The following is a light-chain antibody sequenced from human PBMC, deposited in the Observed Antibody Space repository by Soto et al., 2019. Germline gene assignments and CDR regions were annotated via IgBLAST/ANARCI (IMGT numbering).Light chain of an antibody. Sequence: EIVLTQSLATLFLSPGERATLSCRASQSVSSYLAWYQQKPGQAPRLLIYDASNRATGIPARFSGSGSGTDFTLTISSLEPEDFAGYYCQQRSNWPSTFAQGTRMAIK. CDR1: QSVSSY. CDR2: DAS. CDR3: QQRSNWPST. J-gene: IGKJ5*01. V-gene: IGKV3-11*01.